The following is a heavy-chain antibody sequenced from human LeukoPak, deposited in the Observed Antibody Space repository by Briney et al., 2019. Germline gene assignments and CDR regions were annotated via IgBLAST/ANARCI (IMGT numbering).Heavy chain of an antibody. J-gene: IGHJ4*02. D-gene: IGHD1-1*01. CDR2: ISGSGDST. CDR3: ATNRTTGGHRFDY. Sequence: PGGSLRLSCTASGFTFSSFAMSWVRQAPGEGLDWVSAISGSGDSTSYADSVRGRFIISRDNSKNTLYLQMDSLRAEDTAVYYCATNRTTGGHRFDYWGQGTLVTVSS. V-gene: IGHV3-23*01. CDR1: GFTFSSFA.